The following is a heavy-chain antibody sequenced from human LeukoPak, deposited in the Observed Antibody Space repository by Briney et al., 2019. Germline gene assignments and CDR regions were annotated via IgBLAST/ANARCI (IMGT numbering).Heavy chain of an antibody. CDR2: FDPEDGET. Sequence: EGSVKVSCKVSGYTLTELSMDGVRQARGKGLEGMGGFDPEDGETIYAQKVQGRVTMTEDTSTDTAYMELSSLRSEDTAVYYCATSVTICGVFDYWGRGTLVTVSS. J-gene: IGHJ4*02. CDR3: ATSVTICGVFDY. V-gene: IGHV1-24*01. D-gene: IGHD3-3*01. CDR1: GYTLTELS.